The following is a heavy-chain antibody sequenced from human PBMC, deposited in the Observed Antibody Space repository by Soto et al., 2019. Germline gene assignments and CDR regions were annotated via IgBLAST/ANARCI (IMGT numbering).Heavy chain of an antibody. D-gene: IGHD2-15*01. CDR3: AKVRRAEGHSAFYFHF. V-gene: IGHV3-23*01. CDR2: ISATGGGT. Sequence: GGSLRLSSAASGLKFSNYAMSWVRQAPGKGLEWASLISATGGGTYYADSVKGRFTISRDNSHITLYLQVHSLTAEDTAVYYCAKVRRAEGHSAFYFHFWGSGAQLPVSS. J-gene: IGHJ4*02. CDR1: GLKFSNYA.